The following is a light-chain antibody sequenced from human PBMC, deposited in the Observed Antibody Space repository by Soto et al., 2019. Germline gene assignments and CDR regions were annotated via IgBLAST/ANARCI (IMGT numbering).Light chain of an antibody. CDR3: QQYNIYST. CDR1: QSISSW. J-gene: IGKJ1*01. CDR2: KAA. Sequence: DLQMTQSPSTLSASVGDRVTITCRASQSISSWLAWYQQKPGKAPKLLIYKAASLESGVPSRFSGSGSGTEFTLTTSSLQPDDFATYYCQQYNIYSTFGQGTKVEIK. V-gene: IGKV1-5*03.